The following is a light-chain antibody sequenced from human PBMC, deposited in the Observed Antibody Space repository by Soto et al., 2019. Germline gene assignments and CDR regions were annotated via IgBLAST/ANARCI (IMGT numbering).Light chain of an antibody. J-gene: IGLJ2*01. CDR2: DVS. Sequence: QSVLTQPASVSGSPGQSITISCTGTSSDVGGYNYVSWYQQHPGKAPKLMIYDVSNRPSGVSNRFSGSKAGKTASLTISGLQAEDEADYYGSSYTSSSTRVFGGGTKLTVL. CDR1: SSDVGGYNY. V-gene: IGLV2-14*01. CDR3: SSYTSSSTRV.